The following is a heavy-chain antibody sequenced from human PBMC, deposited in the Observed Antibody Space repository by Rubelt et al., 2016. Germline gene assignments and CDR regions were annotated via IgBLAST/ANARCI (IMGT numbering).Heavy chain of an antibody. CDR2: IWYDGSKE. J-gene: IGHJ3*02. CDR3: AREATVAGTDDAFDI. D-gene: IGHD6-19*01. CDR1: GFTFSSNA. Sequence: GSGGGLVQPGGSLRLSCTASGFTFSSNAMYWVRQAPGKGLEWVAIIWYDGSKEYYADSVKGRFTISRDNAKNSLYLQMNSLRAEDTAVYYCAREATVAGTDDAFDIWGQGTMVTVSS. V-gene: IGHV3-33*08.